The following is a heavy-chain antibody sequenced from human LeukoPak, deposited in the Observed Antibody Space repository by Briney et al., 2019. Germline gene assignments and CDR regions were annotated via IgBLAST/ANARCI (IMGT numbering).Heavy chain of an antibody. CDR1: GFTFSSYS. CDR2: ISSTSSTI. D-gene: IGHD6-6*01. CDR3: ARDSPEYSSPDGFDY. V-gene: IGHV3-48*04. Sequence: GGSLRLSCAASGFTFSSYSMSWVRQAPGKGLEWVSYISSTSSTIYYADSVRGRFTISRDNAKNSLYLQMNSLRAEDTAVYYCARDSPEYSSPDGFDYWGQGTLVTVSS. J-gene: IGHJ4*02.